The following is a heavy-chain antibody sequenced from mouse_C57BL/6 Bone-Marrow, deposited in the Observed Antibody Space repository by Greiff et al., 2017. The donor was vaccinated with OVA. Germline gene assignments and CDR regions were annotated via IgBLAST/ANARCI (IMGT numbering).Heavy chain of an antibody. J-gene: IGHJ3*01. D-gene: IGHD3-1*01. V-gene: IGHV1-26*01. CDR1: GYTFTDYY. CDR3: ARDRDGRFAY. CDR2: INPNNGGT. Sequence: VQLQQSGPELVKPGASVKISCKASGYTFTDYYMNWVKQSHGKSLEWIGDINPNNGGTSYNQKFKGKATLTVDKSSSTAYMELRSLTSEDSAVYYCARDRDGRFAYWGQGTLVTVSA.